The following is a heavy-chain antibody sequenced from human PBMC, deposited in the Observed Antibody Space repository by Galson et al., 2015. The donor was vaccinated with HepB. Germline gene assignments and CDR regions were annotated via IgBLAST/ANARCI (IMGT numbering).Heavy chain of an antibody. CDR3: AKRGGWVAARPGPTGYFDF. V-gene: IGHV3-23*01. Sequence: SLRLSCAASGFTFSSYAMSWVRQAPGKGLEWVSAISGSGGSTYYADSVKGRFTISRDNSKNTLYLQMNSLRAEDTAVYYCAKRGGWVAARPGPTGYFDFWGQGTLLTVSS. CDR2: ISGSGGST. CDR1: GFTFSSYA. D-gene: IGHD6-6*01. J-gene: IGHJ4*02.